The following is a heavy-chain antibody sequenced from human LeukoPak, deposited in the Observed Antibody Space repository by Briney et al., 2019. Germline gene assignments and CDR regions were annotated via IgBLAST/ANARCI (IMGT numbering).Heavy chain of an antibody. D-gene: IGHD2-15*01. CDR3: ARTLLRSRRVDY. V-gene: IGHV5-51*01. CDR1: GYSFTSYW. CDR2: IYPGDSDT. Sequence: GESLKISCKGSGYSFTSYWIGWVRQMLGKGLEWMWVIYPGDSDTRYSPSFQGQVTISADKSISTAYLQWSSLKASDTAMYYCARTLLRSRRVDYWGQGTLVTVSS. J-gene: IGHJ4*02.